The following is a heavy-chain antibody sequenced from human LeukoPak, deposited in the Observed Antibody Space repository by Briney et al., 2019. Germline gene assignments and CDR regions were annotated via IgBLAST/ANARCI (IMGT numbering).Heavy chain of an antibody. V-gene: IGHV5-51*01. CDR2: IYPGDSDT. J-gene: IGHJ4*02. Sequence: GESLKISCKGSGYSFTSYWIGWVRQIPGKGLEWMGIIYPGDSDTRYSPSFQGQVTISADKSISTAYLQWSSLKASDTAMYYYARRRVYYDSSGYLYYFDYWGQGTLVTVSS. CDR3: ARRRVYYDSSGYLYYFDY. D-gene: IGHD3-22*01. CDR1: GYSFTSYW.